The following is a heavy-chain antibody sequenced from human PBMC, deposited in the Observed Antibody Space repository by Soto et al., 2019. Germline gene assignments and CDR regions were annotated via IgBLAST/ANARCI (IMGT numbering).Heavy chain of an antibody. CDR2: INPNSGGT. V-gene: IGHV1-2*04. J-gene: IGHJ6*02. CDR3: ARGKVPDXIFGVVNYYYYYYGMDV. Sequence: GASVKVSCKASGYTFTGYYMHWVRQAPGQGLEWMGWINPNSGGTNYAQKFQGWVTMTRDTSISTAYMELSRLRSDDTAVYYCARGKVPDXIFGVVNYYYYYYGMDVWGQGTTVTVSS. CDR1: GYTFTGYY. D-gene: IGHD3-3*01.